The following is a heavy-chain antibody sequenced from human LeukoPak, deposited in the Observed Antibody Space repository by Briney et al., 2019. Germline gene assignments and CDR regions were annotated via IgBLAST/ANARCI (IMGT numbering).Heavy chain of an antibody. J-gene: IGHJ4*02. D-gene: IGHD1-26*01. CDR1: GFTFSSQW. V-gene: IGHV3-30*02. CDR2: IWYDGSRK. CDR3: AKGGLRGKYFFDY. Sequence: GGSLRLSCAASGFTFSSQWMSWVRQAPGKGLEWVAVIWYDGSRKYYADSVKGRFTISRDNSKNTLDLQMISLGAEDTAVYYCAKGGLRGKYFFDYWGQGTQVTVSS.